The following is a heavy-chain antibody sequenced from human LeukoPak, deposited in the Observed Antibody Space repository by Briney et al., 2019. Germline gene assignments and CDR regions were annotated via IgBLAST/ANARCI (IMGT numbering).Heavy chain of an antibody. V-gene: IGHV3-30-3*01. J-gene: IGHJ4*02. Sequence: GGSLRLSCAVSGFIFRSYAMHWIRQAPGKGLESVAVVSDDGNNYSYADSVKGRFTISRDNAKNSLYLQMNSLRAEDTAVYYCARVGIAYYYDSSGYYTDFWGQGTLVTVSS. D-gene: IGHD3-22*01. CDR1: GFIFRSYA. CDR2: VSDDGNNY. CDR3: ARVGIAYYYDSSGYYTDF.